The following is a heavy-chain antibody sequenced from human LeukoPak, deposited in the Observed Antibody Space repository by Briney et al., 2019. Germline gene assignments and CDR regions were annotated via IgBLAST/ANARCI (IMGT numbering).Heavy chain of an antibody. CDR2: IYSGGST. CDR3: AREQGYCNSTSCRYYFDF. Sequence: GGSLRLSCAASGFTVSSNYMSWVRQAPGKGLEWVSVIYSGGSTYYADSVKGRFTISRDNSKNTLYLQMNSLRAEDTAVYYCAREQGYCNSTSCRYYFDFWGQGTLVTVSS. CDR1: GFTVSSNY. D-gene: IGHD2-2*01. V-gene: IGHV3-66*01. J-gene: IGHJ4*02.